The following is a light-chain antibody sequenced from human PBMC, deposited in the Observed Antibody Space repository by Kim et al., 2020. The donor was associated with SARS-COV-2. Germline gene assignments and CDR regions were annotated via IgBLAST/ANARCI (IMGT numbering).Light chain of an antibody. J-gene: IGKJ2*01. CDR3: QQYGISPYT. Sequence: PGKRATLAFRASQSVLSNYFAWYQQKPGQAPRLLVYDASTRPAGLPDRFTGSVSGTDITLTINRLGPEGFAVYYCQQYGISPYTFGQGTKLE. CDR1: QSVLSNY. V-gene: IGKV3-20*01. CDR2: DAS.